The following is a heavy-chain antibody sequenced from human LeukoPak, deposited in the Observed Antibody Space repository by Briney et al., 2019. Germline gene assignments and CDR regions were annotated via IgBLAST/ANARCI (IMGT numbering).Heavy chain of an antibody. CDR2: ISGSGGLT. V-gene: IGHV3-23*01. D-gene: IGHD2/OR15-2a*01. CDR1: GFTFSNYA. Sequence: GGSLRLSCLASGFTFSNYAMTWVRQAPGKGLEWVSGISGSGGLTYYADSVKGRFTVSRDNSKNTLYLQMNSLRAEDTAVYYCAKESNILDYWGQGTLVTVSS. J-gene: IGHJ4*02. CDR3: AKESNILDY.